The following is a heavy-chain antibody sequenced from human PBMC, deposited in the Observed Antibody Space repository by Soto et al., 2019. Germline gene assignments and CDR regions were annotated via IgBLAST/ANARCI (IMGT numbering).Heavy chain of an antibody. D-gene: IGHD2-2*01. CDR1: GGSISSSNW. CDR2: IYHSGST. J-gene: IGHJ6*02. Sequence: VQLQESGPGLVKPSGTLSLTCAVSGGSISSSNWWSWVRQPPGKGLEWIGEIYHSGSTNYNPSRKSRVTISVAKSKNQFSLKLSSVTAADTAVYYCAGDCSSTSCYPALGQPYYYYGMDVWGQGTTVTVSS. CDR3: AGDCSSTSCYPALGQPYYYYGMDV. V-gene: IGHV4-4*02.